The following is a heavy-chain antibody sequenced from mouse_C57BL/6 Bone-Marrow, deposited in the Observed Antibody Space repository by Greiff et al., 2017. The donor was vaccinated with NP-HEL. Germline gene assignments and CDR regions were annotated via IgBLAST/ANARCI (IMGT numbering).Heavy chain of an antibody. Sequence: EVQLQQSGAELVRPGASVKLSCTASGFNIKDDYMHWVKQRPEQGLEWIGWIDPENGDTEYASKFQGKATITADTSSNPAYLQLSSPTSEDTAVYYCTTFYGNYPSFMDYWGQGTSVTVSS. CDR3: TTFYGNYPSFMDY. J-gene: IGHJ4*01. D-gene: IGHD2-1*01. CDR1: GFNIKDDY. V-gene: IGHV14-4*01. CDR2: IDPENGDT.